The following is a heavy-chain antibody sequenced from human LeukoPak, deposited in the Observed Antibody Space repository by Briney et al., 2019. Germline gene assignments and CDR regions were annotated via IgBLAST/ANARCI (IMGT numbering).Heavy chain of an antibody. Sequence: SETLSLTCTVSGGSISTYYWSWIRQPPGKGLEWIGYIYYSGNTNFNPALKSRVTMSVDTSKNQFSLKLSSATAADTAVYYCARDKGEYYDSSGYLDYWGQGTLVTVSS. CDR3: ARDKGEYYDSSGYLDY. D-gene: IGHD3-22*01. V-gene: IGHV4-59*01. CDR2: IYYSGNT. CDR1: GGSISTYY. J-gene: IGHJ4*02.